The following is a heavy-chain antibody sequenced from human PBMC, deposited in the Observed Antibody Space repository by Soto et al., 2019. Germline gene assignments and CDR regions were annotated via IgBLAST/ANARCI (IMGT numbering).Heavy chain of an antibody. J-gene: IGHJ3*02. Sequence: SETLSLTCSVSGGSISSYYCSWFRQPPGKGLEWIGHMHYGGNSDYNPSLKSRVTLSVDTSQSQFSLKLNSVTAADTAVYYCTTEAYDNSGSLAFDIWGPGTLVTVSS. V-gene: IGHV4-59*04. D-gene: IGHD3-22*01. CDR2: MHYGGNS. CDR1: GGSISSYY. CDR3: TTEAYDNSGSLAFDI.